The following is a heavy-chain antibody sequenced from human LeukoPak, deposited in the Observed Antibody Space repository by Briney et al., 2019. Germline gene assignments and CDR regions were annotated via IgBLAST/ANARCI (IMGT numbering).Heavy chain of an antibody. J-gene: IGHJ6*03. V-gene: IGHV3-7*04. CDR1: GFTFSSSW. CDR3: ARAYGDYYYYYMDV. D-gene: IGHD4-17*01. Sequence: GGSLTLSCVASGFTFSSSWMTWVRQAPGKGLEWVASIREDGSGKTSVDSVKGRFTISRDNAKNSLYLQMDSLRAEDTAVYYCARAYGDYYYYYMDVWGKGTTVTISS. CDR2: IREDGSGK.